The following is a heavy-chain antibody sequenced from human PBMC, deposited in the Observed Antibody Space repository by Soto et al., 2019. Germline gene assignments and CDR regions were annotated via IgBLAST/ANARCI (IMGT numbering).Heavy chain of an antibody. V-gene: IGHV3-30-3*01. CDR1: GFTFSSYA. CDR3: ARSAXTVXXGAWY. Sequence: QVQLVESGGGVVQPGRSLRLSCAASGFTFSSYAMHWVRQAPGKGLEWVAVISYDGSNKYYADSVKGRFTISRDNSKNTLYLQMNSLRAEDTAVYYCARSAXTVXXGAWYWGQGTLVTVSS. J-gene: IGHJ4*02. D-gene: IGHD4-17*01. CDR2: ISYDGSNK.